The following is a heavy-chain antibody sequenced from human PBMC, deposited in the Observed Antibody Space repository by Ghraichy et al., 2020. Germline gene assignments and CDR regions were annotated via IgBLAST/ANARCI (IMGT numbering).Heavy chain of an antibody. CDR3: ARRANRGKDETFDY. D-gene: IGHD1-14*01. CDR2: IYYSGST. J-gene: IGHJ4*02. Sequence: SETLSLTCTVSGGSISSSSYYWGWIRQPPGKGLEWIGSIYYSGSTYYNPSLKSRVTISVDTSKNQFSLKLSSVTAADTAVYYCARRANRGKDETFDYWGQGTLLTVPS. CDR1: GGSISSSSYY. V-gene: IGHV4-39*01.